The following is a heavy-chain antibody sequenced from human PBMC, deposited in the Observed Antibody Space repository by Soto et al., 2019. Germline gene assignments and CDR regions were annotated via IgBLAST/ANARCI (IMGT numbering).Heavy chain of an antibody. CDR2: ISYDGSNK. D-gene: IGHD2-2*01. V-gene: IGHV3-30-3*01. CDR3: ARDSKRERLRDCISTNCCSNWFDP. Sequence: QVQLVESGGGVVQPGRSLRLSCAASGFPFSTYAMHWVRQAPGRGLEWVAVISYDGSNKYYADSVQGRFTISRDNSNNTLYLQVNSLRAEDTAVYYCARDSKRERLRDCISTNCCSNWFDPWGQGTLVTVSS. J-gene: IGHJ5*02. CDR1: GFPFSTYA.